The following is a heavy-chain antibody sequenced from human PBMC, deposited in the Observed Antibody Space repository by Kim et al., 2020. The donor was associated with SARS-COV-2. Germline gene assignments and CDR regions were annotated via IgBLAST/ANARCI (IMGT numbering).Heavy chain of an antibody. CDR2: ISSSSSTI. CDR1: GFTFSSYS. J-gene: IGHJ4*02. V-gene: IGHV3-48*02. Sequence: GGSLRLSCAASGFTFSSYSMNWVRQAPGKGLEWVSYISSSSSTIYYADSVKGRFTISRDNAKNSLYLQMNSLRDEDTAVYYCARDLMVRGVIKGPIGYYFDYWGQGTLVTVSS. CDR3: ARDLMVRGVIKGPIGYYFDY. D-gene: IGHD3-10*01.